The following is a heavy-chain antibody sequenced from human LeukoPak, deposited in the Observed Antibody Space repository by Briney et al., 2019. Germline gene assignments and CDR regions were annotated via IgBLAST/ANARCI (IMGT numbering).Heavy chain of an antibody. D-gene: IGHD3-3*01. V-gene: IGHV3-48*01. J-gene: IGHJ6*03. CDR2: ISSSSSTI. CDR1: GFTFSSYS. Sequence: PGGSLRLSCAASGFTFSSYSMNWVRQAPGKGLEWVSYISSSSSTIYYADSVKGRFTISRDNAKNSLYLQMNSLRAEDTAVYYCARSNSYYDFWSGYSSYYMDVWGKGTTVTVSS. CDR3: ARSNSYYDFWSGYSSYYMDV.